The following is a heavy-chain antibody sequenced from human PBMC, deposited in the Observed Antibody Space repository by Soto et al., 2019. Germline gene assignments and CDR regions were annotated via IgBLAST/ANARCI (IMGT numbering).Heavy chain of an antibody. D-gene: IGHD3-10*01. V-gene: IGHV4-59*01. CDR3: ARAIRRGGGFDY. CDR1: GGSISSYY. CDR2: IYHRGTA. Sequence: SETLSLTCTVSGGSISSYYWSWIRQPPGKGLEWIGYIYHRGTANYSPSLKSRVTISADMSKNQFSLKLSSVTAADTAVYYCARAIRRGGGFDYWGQGTLVTVSS. J-gene: IGHJ4*02.